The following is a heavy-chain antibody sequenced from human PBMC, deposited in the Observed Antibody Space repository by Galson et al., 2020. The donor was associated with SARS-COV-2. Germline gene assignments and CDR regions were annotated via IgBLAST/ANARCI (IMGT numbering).Heavy chain of an antibody. V-gene: IGHV3-9*01. Sequence: SLKISCAASGFSFNDYAMHWVRQAPGKGLEWVSSISWNSGTRGYADSVKGRFTISRDNAKDSLYLEMKSLRAEDTALYYCVKDKGGHFTIVGVDVGMDGWGQVTTVTVSS. CDR3: VKDKGGHFTIVGVDVGMDG. CDR2: ISWNSGTR. D-gene: IGHD3-3*01. CDR1: GFSFNDYA. J-gene: IGHJ6*02.